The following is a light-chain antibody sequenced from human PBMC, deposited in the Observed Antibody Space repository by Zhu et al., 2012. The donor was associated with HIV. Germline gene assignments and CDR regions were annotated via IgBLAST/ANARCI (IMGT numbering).Light chain of an antibody. CDR1: ETIKND. CDR2: DAS. CDR3: QQLYTLPLFT. V-gene: IGKV1-9*01. J-gene: IGKJ3*01. Sequence: DFQLTQSPSFLSASVGDSVTITCRASETIKNDLAWYQQKPGKAPELLIFDASTLQSGVPSRFSGSGSGTEFTLTISSLQPEDFATYYCQQLYTLPLFTFGPGTKVAFK.